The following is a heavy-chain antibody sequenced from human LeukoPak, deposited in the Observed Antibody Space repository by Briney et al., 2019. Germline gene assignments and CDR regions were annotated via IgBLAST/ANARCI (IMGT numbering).Heavy chain of an antibody. CDR2: LSGSGGST. Sequence: GGSLRLSCAASGFTFSSYAMNWVRQAPGKGLEWVSGLSGSGGSTYYADSVKGRFTISRDNAKNSLYLQMNSLRAEDTAVYYCARDGSWNGYSGYDSVFDYWGQGTLVTVSP. J-gene: IGHJ4*02. CDR1: GFTFSSYA. CDR3: ARDGSWNGYSGYDSVFDY. V-gene: IGHV3-23*01. D-gene: IGHD5-12*01.